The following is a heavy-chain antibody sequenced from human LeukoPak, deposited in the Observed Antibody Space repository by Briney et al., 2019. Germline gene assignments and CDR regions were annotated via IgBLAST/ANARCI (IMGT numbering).Heavy chain of an antibody. J-gene: IGHJ3*02. CDR1: GGSFSTYY. CDR3: ATVVTRDAFDI. V-gene: IGHV4-34*01. CDR2: INHSGST. D-gene: IGHD3-22*01. Sequence: SETLSLTCAVYGGSFSTYYWSWLRQPPGEGLEWIGEINHSGSTNYNSPLKSRVTMSVDTSKNQFSLKLSSVTAADTAVYYCATVVTRDAFDIWGQGTMVTVSS.